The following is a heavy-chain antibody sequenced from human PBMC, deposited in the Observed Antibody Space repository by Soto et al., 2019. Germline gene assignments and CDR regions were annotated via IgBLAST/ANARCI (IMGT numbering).Heavy chain of an antibody. J-gene: IGHJ4*02. CDR2: FDPEDGET. CDR1: GYTLTELS. Sequence: ASVKVSCKVSGYTLTELSMHWVRQAPGKGLEWMGGFDPEDGETIYAQKFQGRVTITADESTSTAYMELSSLRSEDTAVYYCARGDYSDYWGQGTLVTVSS. V-gene: IGHV1-24*01. CDR3: ARGDYSDY.